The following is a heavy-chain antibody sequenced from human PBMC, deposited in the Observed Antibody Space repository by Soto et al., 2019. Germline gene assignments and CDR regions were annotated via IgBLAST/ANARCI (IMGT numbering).Heavy chain of an antibody. CDR2: ISAGGRNA. V-gene: IGHV3-30*18. D-gene: IGHD1-26*01. CDR1: GFTFRDYG. CDR3: VKDQIYFGNFEH. J-gene: IGHJ4*02. Sequence: QVQLVESGGGEVQPGRSLRLSCAASGFTFRDYGMHWVRQAPGKGLQWVAVISAGGRNAYYADSVKGRFTVSRDDSKNKLSLQMNTLGAEYTAVYYCVKDQIYFGNFEHWGQGALVNVSS.